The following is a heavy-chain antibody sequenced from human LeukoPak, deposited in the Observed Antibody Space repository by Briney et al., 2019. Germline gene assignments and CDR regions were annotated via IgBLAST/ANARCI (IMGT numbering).Heavy chain of an antibody. J-gene: IGHJ3*02. CDR1: GFRFSYHD. CDR3: ARELGGTKTGGFDI. V-gene: IGHV3-64*02. CDR2: IGAAGAHT. D-gene: IGHD1-14*01. Sequence: GGSLRLSCAASGFRFSYHDMHWVRQAPGKGLEFVSSIGAAGAHTFYADSVKGRFTISRDNFQSTMYLQMDGLRPEDSAVYYCARELGGTKTGGFDIWGQATVVTVSS.